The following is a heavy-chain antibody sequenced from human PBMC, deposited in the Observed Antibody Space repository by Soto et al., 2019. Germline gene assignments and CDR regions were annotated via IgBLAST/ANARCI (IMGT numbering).Heavy chain of an antibody. J-gene: IGHJ4*02. Sequence: SETLSLTCTVSGGSISSYYWSWIRQPPGKGLEWIGYIYYSGSTNYNPSLKSRVTISVDTSKNQFSLKLNSMTAADTAVYYCARHNYGSGSTYFDYWGQGTLVTVSS. D-gene: IGHD3-10*01. CDR2: IYYSGST. V-gene: IGHV4-59*08. CDR3: ARHNYGSGSTYFDY. CDR1: GGSISSYY.